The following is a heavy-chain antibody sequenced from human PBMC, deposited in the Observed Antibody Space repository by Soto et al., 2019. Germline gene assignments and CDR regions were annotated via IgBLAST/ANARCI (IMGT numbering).Heavy chain of an antibody. Sequence: EVQLLESGGGLVQPGGSLRLSCAASGFTFSSYAMSWVRQAPGKGLEWVSAISGSGGSTYYADSVKGRFTISRDNSKNTLYLQMNSLRAEDTAVYYCAKEPVSPWQLVYYFDYWGQGTLVTVSS. CDR3: AKEPVSPWQLVYYFDY. CDR1: GFTFSSYA. D-gene: IGHD6-13*01. V-gene: IGHV3-23*01. J-gene: IGHJ4*02. CDR2: ISGSGGST.